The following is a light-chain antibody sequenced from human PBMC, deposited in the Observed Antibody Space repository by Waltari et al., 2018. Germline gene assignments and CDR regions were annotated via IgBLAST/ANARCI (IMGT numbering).Light chain of an antibody. CDR1: SADVGGYNY. J-gene: IGLJ1*01. CDR2: EVS. Sequence: QSALTQPPSASGSPGQSVTISCTGTSADVGGYNYVSWYQQHPGKAPKLLIYEVSKRPSGVPDRFSCSKSGNTASLTVSGLQAEDEADYYCSSFAGGKYVFGTGTRIAV. CDR3: SSFAGGKYV. V-gene: IGLV2-8*01.